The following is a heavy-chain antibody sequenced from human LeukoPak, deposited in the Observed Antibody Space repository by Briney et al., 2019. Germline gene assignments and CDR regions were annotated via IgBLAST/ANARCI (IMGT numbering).Heavy chain of an antibody. D-gene: IGHD3-16*01. Sequence: PGGSLRPSRVASGFTFSVSWMSWVRHAPGEGLEWVSDVKKDGSEKDYVDSVKGRFTIYRDNAKNSLYLQMDSLRAEGTAVYYCATYTNWVAGDVWGQGTTVAVSS. CDR3: ATYTNWVAGDV. J-gene: IGHJ6*02. CDR1: GFTFSVSW. V-gene: IGHV3-7*01. CDR2: VKKDGSEK.